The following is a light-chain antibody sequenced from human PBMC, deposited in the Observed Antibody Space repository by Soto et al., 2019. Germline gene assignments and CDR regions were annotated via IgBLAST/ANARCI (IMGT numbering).Light chain of an antibody. Sequence: DIVLMQSPGTLSLSPGERATLSCRASQSVSSNYLAWYQQRPGQAPRLLIYGASTRATGIPDRFSGSGSGTDFTLTISRLEPEDFAVYYCQQFENWPWTFGQGTKVDIK. CDR1: QSVSSNY. CDR3: QQFENWPWT. V-gene: IGKV3-20*01. CDR2: GAS. J-gene: IGKJ1*01.